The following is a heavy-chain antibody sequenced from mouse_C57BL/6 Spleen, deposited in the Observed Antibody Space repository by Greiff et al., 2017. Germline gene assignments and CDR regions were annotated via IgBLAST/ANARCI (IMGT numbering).Heavy chain of an antibody. V-gene: IGHV1-82*01. CDR2: IYPGDGDT. D-gene: IGHD2-1*01. Sequence: QVQLQQSGPELVKPGASVKISCKASGYAFSSSWMNWVKQRPGKGLEWIGRIYPGDGDTTYNGKFKGKATLTADKSSSTAYMHFSSLTSEDSAVYFCATYGNYVELGARDYGGQGTSVTVSS. CDR1: GYAFSSSW. J-gene: IGHJ4*01. CDR3: ATYGNYVELGARDY.